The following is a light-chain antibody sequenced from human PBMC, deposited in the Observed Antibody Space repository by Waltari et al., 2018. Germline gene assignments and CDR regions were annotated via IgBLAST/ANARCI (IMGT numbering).Light chain of an antibody. J-gene: IGKJ2*01. Sequence: DIVITQSQDSLAVSLGDRATINCKSSQSVLSSSNNKNYLGWYQQEPGQPPKPLISWASTRESGVPDRFSGSGSGTDFTLTISSLQAEDVAVYYCQQCYSSPYTFGQGTKLGIK. CDR3: QQCYSSPYT. CDR1: QSVLSSSNNKNY. V-gene: IGKV4-1*01. CDR2: WAS.